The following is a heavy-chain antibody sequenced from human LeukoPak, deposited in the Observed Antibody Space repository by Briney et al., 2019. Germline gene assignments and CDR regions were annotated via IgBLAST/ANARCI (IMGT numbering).Heavy chain of an antibody. CDR3: ASMGYDILTGYTLDY. Sequence: ASVKVSCKASGYTFTSYGISWVRQAPGQGLEWMGWISAYNGNTNYAQKLQGRVTMTTDTSTSTAYMELRSLRSDDTAVYYCASMGYDILTGYTLDYWGQGTLVTVSS. J-gene: IGHJ4*02. CDR1: GYTFTSYG. CDR2: ISAYNGNT. D-gene: IGHD3-9*01. V-gene: IGHV1-18*01.